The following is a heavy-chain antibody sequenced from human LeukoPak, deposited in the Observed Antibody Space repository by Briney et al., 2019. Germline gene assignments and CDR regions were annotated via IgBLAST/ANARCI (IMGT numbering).Heavy chain of an antibody. D-gene: IGHD6-13*01. J-gene: IGHJ4*02. CDR1: GFTFSSYSMN. V-gene: IGHV4-39*01. Sequence: GSLRLSCAASGFTFSSYSMNWVRQPPGKGLEWIGSIYYSGSTYYNPSLKSRVTISVDTSKNQFSLKLSSVTAADTAVYYCARLRRNSWYFDYWGQGTLVTVSS. CDR2: IYYSGST. CDR3: ARLRRNSWYFDY.